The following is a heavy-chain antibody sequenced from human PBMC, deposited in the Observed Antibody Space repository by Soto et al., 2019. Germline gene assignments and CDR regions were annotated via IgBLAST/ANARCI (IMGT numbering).Heavy chain of an antibody. D-gene: IGHD2-2*01. CDR1: RFTFSSYW. V-gene: IGHV3-7*01. J-gene: IGHJ4*02. CDR3: ARDKGYLDY. CDR2: INQDGSEK. Sequence: EVQLVESGGGLVQPGGSLRLSCAASRFTFSSYWMRWVRQAPGKGLEWVANINQDGSEKFYVDSVKGRFTISRDNAKNSLYLQMNSLRAEDTAVYYCARDKGYLDYWGQGTLVTVSS.